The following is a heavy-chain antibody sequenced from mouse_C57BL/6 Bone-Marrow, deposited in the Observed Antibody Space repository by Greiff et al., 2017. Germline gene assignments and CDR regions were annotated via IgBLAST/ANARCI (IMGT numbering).Heavy chain of an antibody. V-gene: IGHV1-72*01. CDR1: GYTFTSYW. CDR3: ARGTTTVVADFDY. Sequence: VQLQQPGAELVKPGASVKLSCKASGYTFTSYWMHWVKQRPGRGLEWIGRIDPNSGGTKYNEKFKSKATLTVDKPSSTAYMQLSSLTSEDSAVYDCARGTTTVVADFDYWGQGTTLTVSS. D-gene: IGHD1-1*01. J-gene: IGHJ2*01. CDR2: IDPNSGGT.